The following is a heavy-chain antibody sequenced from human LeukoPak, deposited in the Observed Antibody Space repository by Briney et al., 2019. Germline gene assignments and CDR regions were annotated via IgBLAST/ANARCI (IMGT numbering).Heavy chain of an antibody. J-gene: IGHJ5*02. D-gene: IGHD3-16*02. Sequence: SETLSLTCAVYGGSFSGYYWSWIRQPPGKGLEWIGEISHSGSTNYNPSLKSRVTISVDTSKNQFSLKLSSVTAADTAVYYCARGSNDYVWGSYRSNWFDPWGQGTLVTVSS. CDR1: GGSFSGYY. CDR3: ARGSNDYVWGSYRSNWFDP. CDR2: ISHSGST. V-gene: IGHV4-34*01.